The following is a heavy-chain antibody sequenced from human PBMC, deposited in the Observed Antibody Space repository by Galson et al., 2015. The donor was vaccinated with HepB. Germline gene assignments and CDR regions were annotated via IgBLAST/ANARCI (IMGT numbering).Heavy chain of an antibody. V-gene: IGHV1-69*06. CDR1: GGTFSSYA. D-gene: IGHD6-13*01. J-gene: IGHJ3*02. CDR3: ARDIAAAETDAFDI. Sequence: SVKVSCKASGGTFSSYAISWVRQAPGQGLEWMGGIIPIFGTANYAQKFQGRVTITADKSTSTAYMELSSLRSEDTAVYYCARDIAAAETDAFDIWGQGTMVTVSS. CDR2: IIPIFGTA.